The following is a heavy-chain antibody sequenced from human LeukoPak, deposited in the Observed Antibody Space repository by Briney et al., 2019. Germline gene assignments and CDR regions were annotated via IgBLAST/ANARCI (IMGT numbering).Heavy chain of an antibody. D-gene: IGHD1-26*01. Sequence: PSETLSLTCIVSGGSISSYYWSWIRQPPGKGLEWIGYIYYSGSANYNPSLKSRVTISVDTSKNQFSLKLSSVTAADTAVYYCARDSYSGYYYYGMDVWGQGTTVTVSS. V-gene: IGHV4-59*01. CDR3: ARDSYSGYYYYGMDV. CDR2: IYYSGSA. J-gene: IGHJ6*02. CDR1: GGSISSYY.